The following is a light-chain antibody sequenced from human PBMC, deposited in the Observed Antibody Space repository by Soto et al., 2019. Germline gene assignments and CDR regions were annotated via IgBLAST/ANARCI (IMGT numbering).Light chain of an antibody. CDR3: QSYDSSLSGGV. J-gene: IGLJ2*01. CDR2: ANS. CDR1: SSNIGAGFD. V-gene: IGLV1-40*01. Sequence: QSVLTQPPSVSGAPGQRVTISCTGSSSNIGAGFDVHWYQQLPGAAPKLLIYANSNRPSGVPDRFSGSNSGTSASLAIIGLQAEDEADYYCQSYDSSLSGGVFGGGTKVTVL.